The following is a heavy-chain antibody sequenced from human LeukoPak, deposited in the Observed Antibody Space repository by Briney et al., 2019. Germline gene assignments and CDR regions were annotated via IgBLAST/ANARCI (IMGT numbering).Heavy chain of an antibody. Sequence: GGSLRLSCAASGFTFSSYAMSWVRQAPGKGLEWVSAISGSGGSTYYADSVKGRFTISRDNSKNTLYLQMNSLRAEDTAIYCCAKVLLWFGEVLDGTADYWGQGALVTVSS. CDR3: AKVLLWFGEVLDGTADY. J-gene: IGHJ4*02. V-gene: IGHV3-23*01. D-gene: IGHD3-10*01. CDR1: GFTFSSYA. CDR2: ISGSGGST.